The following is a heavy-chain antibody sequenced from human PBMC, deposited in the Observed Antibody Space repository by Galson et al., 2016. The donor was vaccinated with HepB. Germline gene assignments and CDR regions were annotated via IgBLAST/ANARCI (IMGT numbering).Heavy chain of an antibody. J-gene: IGHJ4*02. CDR2: IWYDGSNK. CDR3: ARGMGYSYGYFDS. Sequence: SLRLSCAASGFTFRTYNIHWVRQAPGKGPEWVAAIWYDGSNKYYADSVKGRFTISRDNSNNTMHVQMNSLRAEDTGLYFCARGMGYSYGYFDSWGQGTLVTDAS. V-gene: IGHV3-33*01. D-gene: IGHD5-18*01. CDR1: GFTFRTYN.